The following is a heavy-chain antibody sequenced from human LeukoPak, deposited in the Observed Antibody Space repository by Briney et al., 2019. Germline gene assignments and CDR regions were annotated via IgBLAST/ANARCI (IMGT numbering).Heavy chain of an antibody. CDR1: GFTFSSYA. J-gene: IGHJ4*02. Sequence: GGSLRLSCAASGFTFSSYAMHWVRQAPGKGLEWVAVISYDGSNKYYADSVKGRFTISRDNAKNSLYLQMNSLRAEDTAVYYCARAPSYSGSSIGWDYWGQGTLVTVSS. CDR2: ISYDGSNK. CDR3: ARAPSYSGSSIGWDY. D-gene: IGHD1-26*01. V-gene: IGHV3-30-3*01.